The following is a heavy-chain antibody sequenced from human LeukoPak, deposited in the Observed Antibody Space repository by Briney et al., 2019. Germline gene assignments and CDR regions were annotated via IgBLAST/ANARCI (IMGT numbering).Heavy chain of an antibody. V-gene: IGHV4-34*01. CDR2: INHSGST. CDR1: GGSFSGYY. D-gene: IGHD3-3*01. Sequence: SETLSLTCAVYGGSFSGYYWSWIRQPPGKGLEWIGEINHSGSTNYNPSLKSRVTISVDTYKNQFSLKLRSVTAADKAVYYCVRGISDFWSGYLPDYFDYWGQGTLVTVSS. J-gene: IGHJ4*02. CDR3: VRGISDFWSGYLPDYFDY.